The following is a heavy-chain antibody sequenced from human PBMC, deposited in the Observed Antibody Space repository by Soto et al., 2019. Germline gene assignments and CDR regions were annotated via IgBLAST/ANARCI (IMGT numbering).Heavy chain of an antibody. CDR1: GFTFSSYG. CDR3: XXXXXXXLT. Sequence: EVQLLESGGGLVQPEGSLRLSCEASGFTFSSYGMSWVRQAPGKGLEWVSGISGSGGSTYYADSVKGRFTISRDDSKNTLYLQMNGLRAXXXXXXXXXXXXXXXLTWGQGTLVTVSS. V-gene: IGHV3-23*01. CDR2: ISGSGGST. J-gene: IGHJ5*02.